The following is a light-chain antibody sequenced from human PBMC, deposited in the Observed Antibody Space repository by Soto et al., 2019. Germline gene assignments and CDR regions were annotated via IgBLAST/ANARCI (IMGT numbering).Light chain of an antibody. CDR3: AAWYDSLNGLV. V-gene: IGLV1-36*01. J-gene: IGLJ3*02. CDR1: SSNIGNNA. CDR2: YDD. Sequence: QPVLTQPPSVSEAPRQRVTISCSGSSSNIGNNAVNWYQQLPGKAPKLLIYYDDLLPSGVSDRFSGSKSGTSASLAISGLQSEEDADYYCAAWYDSLNGLVFGGGTKLTVL.